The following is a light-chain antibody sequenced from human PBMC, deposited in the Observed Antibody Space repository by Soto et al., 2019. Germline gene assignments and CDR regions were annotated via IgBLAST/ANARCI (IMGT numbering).Light chain of an antibody. Sequence: IQMTQSPSSLSASVGDRVTITCRASQGIRNDLGWYQQKPGKAPKRPIYAASSLQSGVPSRFSATVSGTEFSLTITSLQPEDFATYYCQQLFDSPITFGQGTRLEIK. CDR1: QGIRND. CDR3: QQLFDSPIT. CDR2: AAS. J-gene: IGKJ5*01. V-gene: IGKV1-17*01.